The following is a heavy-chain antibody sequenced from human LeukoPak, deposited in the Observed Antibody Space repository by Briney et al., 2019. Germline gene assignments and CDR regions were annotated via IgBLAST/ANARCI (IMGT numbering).Heavy chain of an antibody. V-gene: IGHV4-4*07. J-gene: IGHJ5*02. CDR3: ARDQVAPRSRWFDP. Sequence: SETLSLTCTVSGGSISSYYWSWIRQPAGKGLEWIGRIYTSGSTNYNPSLKSRVTMSVDTPKNQFSLKLSSVTAADTAVYYCARDQVAPRSRWFDPWGQGTLVTVSS. CDR2: IYTSGST. D-gene: IGHD5-12*01. CDR1: GGSISSYY.